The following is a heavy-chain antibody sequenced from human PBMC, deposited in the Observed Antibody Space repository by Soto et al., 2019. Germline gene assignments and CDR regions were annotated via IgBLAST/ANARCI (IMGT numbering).Heavy chain of an antibody. CDR2: ISGSGNYT. D-gene: IGHD6-19*01. CDR1: GFTFSSYS. J-gene: IGHJ4*02. Sequence: EVQLVESGGGLVKPGGSLRLSCAASGFTFSSYSMNWVRQAPGKGLEWVSSISGSGNYTHYADFLRGRFTISRDNSKDTVYLQINSLRRDDTAMYFCAKVMTEYSGVAIDHWGQGTLVTVSS. V-gene: IGHV3-21*01. CDR3: AKVMTEYSGVAIDH.